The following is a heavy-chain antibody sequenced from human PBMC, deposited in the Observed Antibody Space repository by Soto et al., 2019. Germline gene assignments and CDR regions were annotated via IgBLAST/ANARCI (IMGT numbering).Heavy chain of an antibody. CDR3: ARAVGDPLYYLDY. CDR2: TDYSGNT. V-gene: IGHV4-59*08. Sequence: QVQLQASGPGLVRPSETLSLTCTVSSDPISSYYWIWIRQSPGTGLEWIGYTDYSGNTNYNPSLKERVTISGDTSKNQFALRLSSVTAADTAVYYCARAVGDPLYYLDYWGQGTLVTVSS. CDR1: SDPISSYY. D-gene: IGHD6-19*01. J-gene: IGHJ4*02.